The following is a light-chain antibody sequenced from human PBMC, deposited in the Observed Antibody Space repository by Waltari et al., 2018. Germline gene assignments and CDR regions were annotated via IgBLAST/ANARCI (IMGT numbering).Light chain of an antibody. CDR2: KAS. CDR1: QGFANW. Sequence: DIQMTQSPSTLSASIGDRVTITCRASQGFANWLAWYPQKPGKAPKLLIQKASSLQSGGPSRFSGSESGTEFVLTIDSLQPDDFATYFCQQYNGYPYTFGQGTKLEIK. J-gene: IGKJ2*01. V-gene: IGKV1-5*03. CDR3: QQYNGYPYT.